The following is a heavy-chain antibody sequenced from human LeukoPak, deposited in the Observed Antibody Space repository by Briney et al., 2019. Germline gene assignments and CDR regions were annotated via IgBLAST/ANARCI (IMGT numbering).Heavy chain of an antibody. D-gene: IGHD1-26*01. V-gene: IGHV1-3*03. CDR1: GYSFTKYA. CDR3: AKEGLRVGAPRNYFDY. J-gene: IGHJ4*02. Sequence: ASVKVSCKASGYSFTKYAIHWMRQAPGHRLKWMGWITADDGDTKYSEDLQGRVTITSDTSATTTYIELSSLTSEDMAVYYCAKEGLRVGAPRNYFDYWGQGTLVTVSS. CDR2: ITADDGDT.